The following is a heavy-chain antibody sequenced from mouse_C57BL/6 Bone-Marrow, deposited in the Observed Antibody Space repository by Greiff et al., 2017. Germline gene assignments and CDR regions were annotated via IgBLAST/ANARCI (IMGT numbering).Heavy chain of an antibody. CDR2: IWRGGST. J-gene: IGHJ4*01. CDR1: GFSLTSYG. V-gene: IGHV2-5*01. Sequence: VQLQQSGPGLVQPSQSLSITCTVSGFSLTSYGVHWVRQSPGKGLEWLGVIWRGGSTDYNAAFMSRLSITKDNSKSQVFFKMNSLQADDTAIYYCAKNWYDGYLYYYAMDYWGQGTSVTVSS. D-gene: IGHD2-3*01. CDR3: AKNWYDGYLYYYAMDY.